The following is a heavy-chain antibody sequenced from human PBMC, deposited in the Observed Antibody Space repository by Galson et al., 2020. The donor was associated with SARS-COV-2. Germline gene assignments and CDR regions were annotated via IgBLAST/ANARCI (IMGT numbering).Heavy chain of an antibody. J-gene: IGHJ6*02. D-gene: IGHD3-10*01. CDR2: IKQDGSEK. CDR3: ARDRITMVRGAKYYYYGMDV. Sequence: QLGESLKISCAASGFTFSSYWMSWVRQAPGKGLEWVANIKQDGSEKYYVDSVKGRFTISRDNAKNSLYLQMNSLRAEDTAVYYCARDRITMVRGAKYYYYGMDVWGQGTTVTVSS. V-gene: IGHV3-7*01. CDR1: GFTFSSYW.